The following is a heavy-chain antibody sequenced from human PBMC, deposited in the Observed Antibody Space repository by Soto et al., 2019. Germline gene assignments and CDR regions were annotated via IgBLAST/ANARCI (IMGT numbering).Heavy chain of an antibody. CDR1: GGSISSSNW. Sequence: QVQLQESGPGLVKPSGTLSLTCAVSGGSISSSNWWSWVRQPPGKGLEWIGEIYHSGRTNYNPSLKSLFTRAEDKSKNQFSLKLSSVTAADPAVYYGARGYSGRLYYWGQGTLVTVSA. D-gene: IGHD6-19*01. J-gene: IGHJ4*02. CDR2: IYHSGRT. V-gene: IGHV4-4*02. CDR3: ARGYSGRLYY.